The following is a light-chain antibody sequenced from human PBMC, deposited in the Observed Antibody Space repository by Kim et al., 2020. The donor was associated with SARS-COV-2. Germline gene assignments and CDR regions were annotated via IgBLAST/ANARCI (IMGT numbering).Light chain of an antibody. J-gene: IGLJ3*02. V-gene: IGLV1-47*01. CDR3: ASWDDTLNSQL. CDR1: RANIGKNF. Sequence: GPKFHFACSGARANIGKNFVFWYRQRPGAAPRLLIYRNDHRPSGVPDRISGSKSGTSASLAISDLRSEDEADYFCASWDDTLNSQLFGGGTKVTVL. CDR2: RND.